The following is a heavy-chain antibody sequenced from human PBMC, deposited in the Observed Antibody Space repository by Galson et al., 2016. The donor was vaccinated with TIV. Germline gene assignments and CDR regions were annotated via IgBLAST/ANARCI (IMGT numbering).Heavy chain of an antibody. Sequence: SVKVSCKASGYSLSSYALNWVRQAPGQGLKWMGWVNTKNGNPTYAQGFTGRSVFSLDTSVSTAYLQISSLKADDTAVYYCARSGDYSYYYYYMDVWAKGTTVTVSS. CDR3: ARSGDYSYYYYYMDV. CDR1: GYSLSSYA. D-gene: IGHD4-17*01. CDR2: VNTKNGNP. J-gene: IGHJ6*03. V-gene: IGHV7-4-1*02.